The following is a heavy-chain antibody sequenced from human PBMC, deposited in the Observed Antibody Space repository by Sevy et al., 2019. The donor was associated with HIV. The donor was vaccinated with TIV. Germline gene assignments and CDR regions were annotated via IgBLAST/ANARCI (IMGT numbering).Heavy chain of an antibody. J-gene: IGHJ6*02. CDR2: FDPEDGET. Sequence: ASVKVSCKVSGYTLTKLPMHWVRQAPGKGLEWMGGFDPEDGETIYVQKFQGRVTMTEDTSTDTAYMQLSSLRSEDTAVYYCATLDFWSDYPLYGMDHWGQGTTVTVSS. V-gene: IGHV1-24*01. D-gene: IGHD3-3*01. CDR1: GYTLTKLP. CDR3: ATLDFWSDYPLYGMDH.